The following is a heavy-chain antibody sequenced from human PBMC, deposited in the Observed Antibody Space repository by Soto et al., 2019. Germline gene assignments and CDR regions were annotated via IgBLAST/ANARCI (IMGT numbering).Heavy chain of an antibody. CDR1: GGSISSGDYY. J-gene: IGHJ5*02. V-gene: IGHV4-30-4*01. CDR2: IYYSGST. D-gene: IGHD2-2*02. Sequence: SETLSLTCTVSGGSISSGDYYWSWIRQPPGKGLEWIGYIYYSGSTYYNPSLKSRVTISVDTSKNQFSLKLSSVTAADTAVYYCARDRRTCISTSCYSNWFDPWGQGTLVTVSS. CDR3: ARDRRTCISTSCYSNWFDP.